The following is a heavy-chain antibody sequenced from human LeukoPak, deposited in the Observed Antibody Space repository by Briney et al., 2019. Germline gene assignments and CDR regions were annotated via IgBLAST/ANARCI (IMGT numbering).Heavy chain of an antibody. D-gene: IGHD3-10*01. V-gene: IGHV4-34*01. Sequence: SETLSLTCAVYGGSFSGYYWSWIRQPPGKGLGWIGEINHSGSTNYNPSLKSRVTISVDTSKNQFSLKLSSVTAADTAVYYCARTRAYHGSGSYKAFDIWGQGTMVTVSS. CDR1: GGSFSGYY. CDR2: INHSGST. J-gene: IGHJ3*02. CDR3: ARTRAYHGSGSYKAFDI.